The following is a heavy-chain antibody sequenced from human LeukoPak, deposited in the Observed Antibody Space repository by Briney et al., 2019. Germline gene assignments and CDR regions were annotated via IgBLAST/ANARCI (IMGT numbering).Heavy chain of an antibody. D-gene: IGHD3-3*01. CDR1: GFTFSSYG. J-gene: IGHJ4*02. CDR3: AKDERITFWSGYYFDY. CDR2: ISYDGSNK. V-gene: IGHV3-30*18. Sequence: GRSLRLSCAASGFTFSSYGMHWVRQAPGKGLEWVAVISYDGSNKYYAGSVKGRFTISRDNSKNTLYLQMNSLRAEDTAVYYCAKDERITFWSGYYFDYWGQGTLVTVSS.